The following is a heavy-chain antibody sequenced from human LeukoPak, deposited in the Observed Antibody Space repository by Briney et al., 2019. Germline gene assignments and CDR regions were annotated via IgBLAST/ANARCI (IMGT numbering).Heavy chain of an antibody. V-gene: IGHV1-2*02. CDR3: AREGQYYDTSGFFDY. J-gene: IGHJ4*02. CDR2: INPDSGGT. CDR1: GYTFTGYY. D-gene: IGHD3-22*01. Sequence: ASVKVSCKTSGYTFTGYYMHWVRQAPGQGLEWMGWINPDSGGTKYAQKFQGRVTMTRDTSISTAYMELSRLTSDDTAVYYCAREGQYYDTSGFFDYWGQGTLVTVSS.